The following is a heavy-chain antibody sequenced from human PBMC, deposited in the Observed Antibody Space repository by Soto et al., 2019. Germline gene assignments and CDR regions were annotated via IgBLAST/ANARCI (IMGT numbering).Heavy chain of an antibody. Sequence: QVQLVQSGSELKKPGASVKVSCKASGYTFTSYAMNWVRQAPGQGLEWMGWINTNTGNPTYAQGFTGRFVFSLDTSVSTADLQVCSLKAEDTAVYYCARDPRNMVAKIKKDAFDIWGQGTMVTVSS. CDR1: GYTFTSYA. CDR2: INTNTGNP. J-gene: IGHJ3*02. D-gene: IGHD5-12*01. V-gene: IGHV7-4-1*01. CDR3: ARDPRNMVAKIKKDAFDI.